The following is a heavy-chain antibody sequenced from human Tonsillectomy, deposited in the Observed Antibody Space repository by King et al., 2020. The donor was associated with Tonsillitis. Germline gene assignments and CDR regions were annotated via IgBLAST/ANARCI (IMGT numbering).Heavy chain of an antibody. CDR2: IYWDDDK. CDR3: ARSNWGAWAFDI. J-gene: IGHJ3*02. Sequence: ITLKESGPTLVKPTETLTLTCTLSGFSLSTSVEGVRWLRQPPGKAPEWLALIYWDDDKRYSPSVNSRLTITKDSSKNLVVLTMTNMDPMDTATYYCARSNWGAWAFDIWGQGTMVTVSS. D-gene: IGHD7-27*01. CDR1: GFSLSTSVEG. V-gene: IGHV2-5*02.